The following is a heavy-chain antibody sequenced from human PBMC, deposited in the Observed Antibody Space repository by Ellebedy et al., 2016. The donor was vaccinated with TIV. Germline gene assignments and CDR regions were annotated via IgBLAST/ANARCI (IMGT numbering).Heavy chain of an antibody. D-gene: IGHD5-12*01. Sequence: MPSETLSLTCVVSGDSISSTNYFWGWIRQPPGKGLEWIGSLNYGGESYFDPSLKSRVTMSLDTSKNQFSLKVNSVTAADTAIYYCASHRVFYSGWSFDYWGQGTLTTVSS. CDR3: ASHRVFYSGWSFDY. CDR2: LNYGGES. J-gene: IGHJ4*02. CDR1: GDSISSTNYF. V-gene: IGHV4-39*07.